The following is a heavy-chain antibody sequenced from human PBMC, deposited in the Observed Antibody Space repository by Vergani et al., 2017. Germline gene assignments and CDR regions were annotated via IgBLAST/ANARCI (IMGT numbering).Heavy chain of an antibody. CDR1: GGSISSGSYY. CDR2: IYYSGST. Sequence: QLQLQESGPGLVKPSETLSLTCIVSGGSISSGSYYWGWIRQPPGKGLEWIGSIYYSGSTYYNPSLKSRVTISVDTSKTQFSLKLNSVTAADTAVYYCARLNYDSSGYNYFDYWGQGTLVTVSS. V-gene: IGHV4-39*01. D-gene: IGHD3-22*01. J-gene: IGHJ4*02. CDR3: ARLNYDSSGYNYFDY.